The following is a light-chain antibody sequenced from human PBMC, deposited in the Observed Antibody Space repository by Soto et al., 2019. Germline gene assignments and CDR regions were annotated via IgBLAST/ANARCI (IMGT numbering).Light chain of an antibody. CDR3: AAWDDSLSRAV. Sequence: QSVLTQPPSASGTPGQRVTISWSGSSSNIGGNYVYWYQQLPGTAPKLLIYSNNHRPSGVPDRFSGSKSGTSASLAISGLRSEDEAHYYCAAWDDSLSRAVFGGGTQLTVL. CDR1: SSNIGGNY. V-gene: IGLV1-47*02. CDR2: SNN. J-gene: IGLJ7*01.